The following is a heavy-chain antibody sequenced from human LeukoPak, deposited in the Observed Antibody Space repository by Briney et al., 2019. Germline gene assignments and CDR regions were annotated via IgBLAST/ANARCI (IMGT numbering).Heavy chain of an antibody. CDR1: GFTFSSYA. D-gene: IGHD3-22*01. CDR3: AKSSYYDSSGYYREYYFDY. V-gene: IGHV3-23*01. CDR2: ISGSGGST. Sequence: GGSLRLSCAASGFTFSSYAMSGVRQAPGKGLEWVSAISGSGGSTYYADSVKGRFTISRDNSKNTLYLQMNSLRAEDTAVYYCAKSSYYDSSGYYREYYFDYWGQGTLVTVSS. J-gene: IGHJ4*02.